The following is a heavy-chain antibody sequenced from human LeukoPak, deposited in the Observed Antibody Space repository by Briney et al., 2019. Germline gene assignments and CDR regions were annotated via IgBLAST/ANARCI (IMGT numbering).Heavy chain of an antibody. CDR1: GGSVSSGRYY. V-gene: IGHV4-61*01. J-gene: IGHJ4*02. CDR3: ASLYSSSWYYFDY. D-gene: IGHD6-13*01. CDR2: IYYSGST. Sequence: SETLSLTCTVSGGSVSSGRYYWSWIRQPLGKGLEWIGYIYYSGSTNYNPSLKSRVTISVDTSKNQFSLKLSSVTAADTAVYYCASLYSSSWYYFDYWGQGTLVTVSS.